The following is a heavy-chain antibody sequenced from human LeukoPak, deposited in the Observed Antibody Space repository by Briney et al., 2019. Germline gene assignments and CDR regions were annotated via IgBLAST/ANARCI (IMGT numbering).Heavy chain of an antibody. Sequence: GESLKISCKGSGYSFTRYWIGWVRQMPGKGQEWMGIIYPGDSDTRYSPSFQGQVTISADKSISTAYLQWSSLKASDTAMYYCARQEAYSSSLVSDYWGQGTLVTVSS. CDR2: IYPGDSDT. CDR1: GYSFTRYW. D-gene: IGHD6-6*01. CDR3: ARQEAYSSSLVSDY. J-gene: IGHJ4*02. V-gene: IGHV5-51*01.